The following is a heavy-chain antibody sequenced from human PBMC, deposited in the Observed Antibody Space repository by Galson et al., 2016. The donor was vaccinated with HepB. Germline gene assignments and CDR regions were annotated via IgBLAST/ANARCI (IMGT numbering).Heavy chain of an antibody. D-gene: IGHD6-13*01. CDR1: GFTLHTYT. V-gene: IGHV3-21*01. Sequence: SLRLSCAASGFTLHTYTMNWVRQAPGKGLEWVSSISSGSSYIYYADSVKGRFTISRDNAMNSLYLQMNSLRAEDTAVYYCARLVTSNSWYGWFDPWGQGTLVTVSS. CDR3: ARLVTSNSWYGWFDP. J-gene: IGHJ5*02. CDR2: ISSGSSYI.